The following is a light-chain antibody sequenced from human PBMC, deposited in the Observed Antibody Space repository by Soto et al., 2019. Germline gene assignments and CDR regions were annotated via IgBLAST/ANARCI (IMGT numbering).Light chain of an antibody. CDR2: GAS. V-gene: IGKV3-15*01. CDR3: QQYNNWPRST. Sequence: EIVMTQSPATLSVSPGERGTLSCRASQNAGSNLAWYQQKPGQAPRLLIYGASTRATGIPARFSGSGSGTDXXXXXXXLXXXDFAIYFCQQYNNWPRSTFGGGTTVEIK. J-gene: IGKJ4*01. CDR1: QNAGSN.